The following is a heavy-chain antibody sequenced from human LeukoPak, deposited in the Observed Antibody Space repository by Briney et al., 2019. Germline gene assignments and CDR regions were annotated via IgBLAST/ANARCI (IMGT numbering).Heavy chain of an antibody. CDR2: ILSKAGGETA. Sequence: GGSLRLSCAASGFTFSSYWMSWVRQAPGKGLEWVGRILSKAGGETADYAAPVKGRFTISRDDPKNTVYLQMNSLKTDDTAVYYCTNHITVAGTHYWGQGTLVTVSS. J-gene: IGHJ4*02. CDR1: GFTFSSYW. CDR3: TNHITVAGTHY. D-gene: IGHD6-19*01. V-gene: IGHV3-15*01.